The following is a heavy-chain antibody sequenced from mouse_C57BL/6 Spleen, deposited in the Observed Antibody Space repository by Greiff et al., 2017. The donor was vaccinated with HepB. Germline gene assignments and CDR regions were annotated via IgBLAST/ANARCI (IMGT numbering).Heavy chain of an antibody. CDR3: ARRELGYYYAMDY. CDR2: IDPSDSYT. J-gene: IGHJ4*01. Sequence: VQLQQPGAELVKPGASVKLSCKASGYNFTSYWMQWVNQRPGQGLEWIGEIDPSDSYTNYNQKFKGKATLTVDTSSSTAYMQLSSLTSEDSAVYYCARRELGYYYAMDYWGQGTSVTVSS. CDR1: GYNFTSYW. V-gene: IGHV1-50*01. D-gene: IGHD4-1*01.